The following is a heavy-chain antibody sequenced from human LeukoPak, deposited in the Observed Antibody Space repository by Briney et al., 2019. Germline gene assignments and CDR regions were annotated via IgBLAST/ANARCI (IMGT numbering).Heavy chain of an antibody. CDR1: GYTFTSYA. J-gene: IGHJ4*02. Sequence: ASAKVSCKASGYTFTSYAMHWVRQAPGQRLEWMGWINAGNGNTKYSQKFQGRVTITRDTSASTAYMELSSLRSEDTAVYYCARSVRGVTYYYFDYWGQGTLVTVSS. CDR3: ARSVRGVTYYYFDY. CDR2: INAGNGNT. V-gene: IGHV1-3*01. D-gene: IGHD3-10*01.